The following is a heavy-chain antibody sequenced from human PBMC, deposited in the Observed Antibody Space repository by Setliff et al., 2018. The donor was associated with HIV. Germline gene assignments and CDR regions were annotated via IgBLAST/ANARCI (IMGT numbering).Heavy chain of an antibody. Sequence: PGGSLRLSCVASGLTLSSYSMNWVRQAPGRGLEWVSYISSSSTTIYYADSVKGRFTISRDNAKSSLYLQMNSLRADDTAVYYCAREQQMLTYYMDVWGKGTTVTVSS. D-gene: IGHD3-16*01. CDR3: AREQQMLTYYMDV. J-gene: IGHJ6*03. CDR1: GLTLSSYS. CDR2: ISSSSTTI. V-gene: IGHV3-48*01.